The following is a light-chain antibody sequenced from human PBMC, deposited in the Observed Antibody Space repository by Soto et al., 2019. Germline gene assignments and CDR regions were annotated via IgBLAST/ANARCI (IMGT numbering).Light chain of an antibody. CDR1: QSVSSSF. CDR2: GAS. V-gene: IGKV3-20*01. Sequence: EIVLTQSPGTLSLTPGERATLSCRASQSVSSSFLAWYQQKPGQAPRLLIYGASSRATGIPDRFSASGSGTDFTLPISRLVTEDVAVYYCQQYGSSPLTVGGGTKVEIK. J-gene: IGKJ4*01. CDR3: QQYGSSPLT.